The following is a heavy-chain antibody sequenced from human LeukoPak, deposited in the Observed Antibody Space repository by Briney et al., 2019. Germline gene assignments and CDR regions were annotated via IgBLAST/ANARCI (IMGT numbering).Heavy chain of an antibody. CDR1: GGTFSSYA. V-gene: IGHV1-69*06. CDR2: IIPIFGTA. Sequence: SVKVSCKASGGTFSSYAISWVRQAPGQGLEWVGGIIPIFGTANYAQKFQGRVTITADKSTSTAYMELSSLRSEDTAVYYCARGDSSGYDYYYYYGMDVWGQGTTVTVSS. CDR3: ARGDSSGYDYYYYYGMDV. D-gene: IGHD3-22*01. J-gene: IGHJ6*02.